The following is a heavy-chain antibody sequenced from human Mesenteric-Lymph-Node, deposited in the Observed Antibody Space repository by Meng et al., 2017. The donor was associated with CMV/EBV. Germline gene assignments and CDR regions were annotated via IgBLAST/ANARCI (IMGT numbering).Heavy chain of an antibody. CDR3: ARGIAVAGTRSTLDY. V-gene: IGHV2-5*02. Sequence: SGFSLSTSGVGVGWIRQPPGKALEWLALIYWDDDKRYSPSLKSRLTITKDTSKNQVVLTMTNMDPVDTATYYCARGIAVAGTRSTLDYWGQGILVTVSS. D-gene: IGHD6-19*01. J-gene: IGHJ4*02. CDR2: IYWDDDK. CDR1: GFSLSTSGVG.